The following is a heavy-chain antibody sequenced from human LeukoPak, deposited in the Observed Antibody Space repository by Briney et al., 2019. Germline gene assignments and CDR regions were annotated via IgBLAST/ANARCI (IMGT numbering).Heavy chain of an antibody. CDR2: ISRDSNII. D-gene: IGHD5-18*01. CDR3: ARAYDTNTYGYVY. CDR1: GFSSRDYN. Sequence: GSLRLSCAASGFSSRDYNVNWVRQPPGKGLEWVSYISRDSNIIYYADSVKGRFTISRDNAKNSVSLRMNSLRAEDTAVYYCARAYDTNTYGYVYWGQGTLVTVSS. J-gene: IGHJ4*02. V-gene: IGHV3-48*01.